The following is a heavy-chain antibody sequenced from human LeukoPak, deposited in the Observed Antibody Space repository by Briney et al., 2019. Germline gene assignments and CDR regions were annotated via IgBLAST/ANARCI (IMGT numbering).Heavy chain of an antibody. CDR3: AKGQGGDFWSGSAYFD. CDR2: ISGSGTVT. V-gene: IGHV3-23*01. J-gene: IGHJ4*02. D-gene: IGHD3-3*01. Sequence: GGSLRLSCAASAFTFNTYAMSWVRQAPGKGLEWVSGISGSGTVTYYADSVKGRFTISRDNSKNTLYLQMNSLRAEDTAVYYCAKGQGGDFWSGSAYFDWGQGSLVTVSS. CDR1: AFTFNTYA.